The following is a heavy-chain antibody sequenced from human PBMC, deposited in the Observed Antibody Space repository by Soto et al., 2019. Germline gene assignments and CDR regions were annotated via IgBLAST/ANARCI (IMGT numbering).Heavy chain of an antibody. V-gene: IGHV3-74*01. J-gene: IGHJ4*02. CDR3: ATAGDYRFDN. D-gene: IGHD4-17*01. Sequence: EVQLVESGGGLVQPGGSLRLSCAASGFTFSSYWMHWVRHAPGEGLVWVSRINSDGSIINYADSVKGRFTISRDNAKNTLYLQMNSLRVEDTAVYYCATAGDYRFDNWGQGTLVTVSS. CDR2: INSDGSII. CDR1: GFTFSSYW.